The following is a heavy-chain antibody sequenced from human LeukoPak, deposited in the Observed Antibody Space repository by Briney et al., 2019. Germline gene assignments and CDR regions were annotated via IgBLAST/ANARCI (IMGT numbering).Heavy chain of an antibody. D-gene: IGHD3-22*01. J-gene: IGHJ4*02. Sequence: GGSLRLSCAASGFTFSSYWMHWVRQAPGKGLVWVSRINSDGSSTSYADSVKGRFTISRDNAKNTLYLQMNSLRAEDTAVYYCARDSPRGLDYGSSVLDYWGQGTLVTVSS. CDR1: GFTFSSYW. CDR3: ARDSPRGLDYGSSVLDY. V-gene: IGHV3-74*01. CDR2: INSDGSST.